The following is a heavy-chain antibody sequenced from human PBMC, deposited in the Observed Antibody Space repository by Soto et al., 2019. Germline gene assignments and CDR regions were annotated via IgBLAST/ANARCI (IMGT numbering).Heavy chain of an antibody. J-gene: IGHJ6*02. Sequence: SETLSLTCTVSGGSISSSSYYWGWIRQPPGKGLEWIGSIYYSGSTYYNPSLKSRVTISVDTSKNQFSLKLSSVTAADTAVYYCAYFGTFGAGIIGSGGMDDWGQGTTVTVSS. V-gene: IGHV4-39*01. CDR1: GGSISSSSYY. CDR2: IYYSGST. D-gene: IGHD3-3*01. CDR3: AYFGTFGAGIIGSGGMDD.